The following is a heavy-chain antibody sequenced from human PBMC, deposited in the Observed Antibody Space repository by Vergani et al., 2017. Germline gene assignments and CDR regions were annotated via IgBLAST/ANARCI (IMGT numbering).Heavy chain of an antibody. CDR2: ISGNNDDV. CDR3: VRDVRVSRT. CDR1: GITFWKFG. V-gene: IGHV3-21*01. J-gene: IGHJ3*01. Sequence: EVQVVESGGGLVQPGGSLRLSCAASGITFWKFGMHWVRQGPGKGLEWVSSISGNNDDVYYAGSVKGRFTISRDNAKNSLYLDMSSLRAEDTAVYYCVRDVRVSRTWGQGTLVAVSS.